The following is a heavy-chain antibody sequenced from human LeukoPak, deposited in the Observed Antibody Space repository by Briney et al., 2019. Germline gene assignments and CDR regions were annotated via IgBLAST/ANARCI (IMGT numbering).Heavy chain of an antibody. CDR3: ARENILTGYYPIDY. J-gene: IGHJ4*02. D-gene: IGHD3-9*01. CDR2: INPNSGGT. Sequence: ASVKVSCKASGYTFTGYYMHWVRQAPGQGLEWMGWINPNSGGTNYAQKFQGRVTMTRDTSISTAYMELSRLRSDDTAVYYCARENILTGYYPIDYWGQGTLVTVSS. V-gene: IGHV1-2*02. CDR1: GYTFTGYY.